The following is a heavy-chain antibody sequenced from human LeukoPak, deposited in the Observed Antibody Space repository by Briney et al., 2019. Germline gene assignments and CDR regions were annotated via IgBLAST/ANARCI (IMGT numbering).Heavy chain of an antibody. CDR3: AREYCSGGSCYSEGGAFDI. CDR1: GFTFDDYG. CDR2: ISSSGSTI. J-gene: IGHJ3*02. V-gene: IGHV3-11*04. Sequence: GGSLRLSCAASGFTFDDYGMSWVRQAPGKGLEWVSYISSSGSTIYYADSVKGRFTISRDNAKNSLYLQMNSLRAEDTAVYYCAREYCSGGSCYSEGGAFDIWGQGTMVTVSS. D-gene: IGHD2-15*01.